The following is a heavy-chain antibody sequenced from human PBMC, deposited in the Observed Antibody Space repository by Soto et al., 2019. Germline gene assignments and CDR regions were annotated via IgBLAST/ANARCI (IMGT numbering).Heavy chain of an antibody. CDR1: GFTFSDYY. CDR2: ISSSGSSI. J-gene: IGHJ6*01. CDR3: VRDWYCSGGSCFGYDYFYGMDV. D-gene: IGHD2-15*01. Sequence: QVQLVESGGGLVRPGGSLRLSCVASGFTFSDYYMSWIRQAPGKGLEWVSYISSSGSSIYYADSVKGRFTVSRDNAKNSLSLQMSSLRAEDTAIYYCVRDWYCSGGSCFGYDYFYGMDVWGRGTTVTVSS. V-gene: IGHV3-11*01.